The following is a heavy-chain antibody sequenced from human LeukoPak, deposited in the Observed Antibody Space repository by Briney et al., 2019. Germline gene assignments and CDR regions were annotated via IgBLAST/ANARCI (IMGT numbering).Heavy chain of an antibody. D-gene: IGHD1-1*01. J-gene: IGHJ5*02. CDR3: ARHSRPGSVDP. V-gene: IGHV4-30-2*03. CDR1: GFTFSSFA. CDR2: VDYSGTT. Sequence: LRLSCAASGFTFSSFAMSWVRQAPGKGLEWITSVDYSGTTYYNPSFKSRATISVDTSKNQFFLKLDSVTAADTAVYYCARHSRPGSVDPWGQGTLVTVSS.